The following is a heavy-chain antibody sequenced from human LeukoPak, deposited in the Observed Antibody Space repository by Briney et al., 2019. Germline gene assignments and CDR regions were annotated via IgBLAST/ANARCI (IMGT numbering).Heavy chain of an antibody. CDR1: GFTFSSYD. V-gene: IGHV3-13*01. Sequence: PGGSLRLSCAASGFTFSSYDMHWVRQAPGKGLEWVSAIGTAGDTYYPGSVKGRFTISRENAKNSLYLQMNSLRADDTAVYYCARVGTYYHSSGYYWDYWGQGTLVTVSS. J-gene: IGHJ4*02. D-gene: IGHD3-22*01. CDR3: ARVGTYYHSSGYYWDY. CDR2: IGTAGDT.